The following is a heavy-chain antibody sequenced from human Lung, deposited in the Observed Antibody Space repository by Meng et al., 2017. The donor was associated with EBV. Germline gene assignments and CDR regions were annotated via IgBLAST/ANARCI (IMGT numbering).Heavy chain of an antibody. V-gene: IGHV3-53*01. CDR2: LYGGGAT. Sequence: VELVECGGGLIQPGGSLRLSCAASGFTVSTNYMSWVRQAPGKGLEWVSILYGGGATYYAGSVKGRFTISRDNSKNTLYLQMNSLRAEDTAVYYCAREWDFDLWGRGTLVTVSS. CDR3: AREWDFDL. J-gene: IGHJ2*01. CDR1: GFTVSTNY.